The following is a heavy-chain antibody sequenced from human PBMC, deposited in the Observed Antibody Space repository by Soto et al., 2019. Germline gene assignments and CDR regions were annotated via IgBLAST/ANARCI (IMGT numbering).Heavy chain of an antibody. V-gene: IGHV1-3*01. CDR2: INGGNGDT. CDR1: GCTFTGYA. D-gene: IGHD2-2*01. J-gene: IGHJ4*02. Sequence: ASVKVSCKASGCTFTGYAIHWVRQAPGQRHEWMGWINGGNGDTKYSQKFQGRVTITRDTSASTAYMELTSLGSEDTAVYHCARGYCSSTSCQYYFDFWGLGTLVTVSS. CDR3: ARGYCSSTSCQYYFDF.